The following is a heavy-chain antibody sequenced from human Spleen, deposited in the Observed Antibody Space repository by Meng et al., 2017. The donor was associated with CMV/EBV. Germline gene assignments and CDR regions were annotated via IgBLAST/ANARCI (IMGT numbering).Heavy chain of an antibody. CDR1: GGSFSGYY. CDR3: ARDRFTMVRGVRGLFDY. D-gene: IGHD3-10*01. V-gene: IGHV4-34*01. CDR2: INHSGST. J-gene: IGHJ4*02. Sequence: SETLSLTCAVYGGSFSGYYWSWIRQPPGKGLEWIGEINHSGSTNYNPSLKSRVTISVDTSKNQFSLKLSSETAADTAVYYCARDRFTMVRGVRGLFDYWGQGTLVTVSS.